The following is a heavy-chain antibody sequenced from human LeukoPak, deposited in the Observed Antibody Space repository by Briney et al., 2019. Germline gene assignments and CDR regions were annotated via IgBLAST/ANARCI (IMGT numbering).Heavy chain of an antibody. D-gene: IGHD5-24*01. CDR3: ARDWNGYNWD. V-gene: IGHV3-21*01. Sequence: KAGGSLRLSCAASGFTFSSYSMNWVRQAPGKGLEWVSSISSSSSYKYYADSVKGRFTISRDNAKNSLYLQMNSLRAEDTAVYYCARDWNGYNWDWGQGTLVTVSS. CDR1: GFTFSSYS. J-gene: IGHJ4*02. CDR2: ISSSSSYK.